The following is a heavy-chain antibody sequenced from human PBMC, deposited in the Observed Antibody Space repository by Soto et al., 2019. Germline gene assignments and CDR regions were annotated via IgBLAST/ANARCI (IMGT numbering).Heavy chain of an antibody. V-gene: IGHV1-46*01. J-gene: IGHJ4*02. CDR2: INPSGGST. CDR1: GYTFTSYY. CDR3: ARDTVRWELLGPHFDY. Sequence: QVQLVQSGAEVKKPGASVKVSCKASGYTFTSYYMHWVRQAPGQGLEWMGIINPSGGSTSYAQTFQGRVTMTRDTSTSTVYMELSSLRSEDTAVYYCARDTVRWELLGPHFDYWGQGTLVTVSS. D-gene: IGHD1-26*01.